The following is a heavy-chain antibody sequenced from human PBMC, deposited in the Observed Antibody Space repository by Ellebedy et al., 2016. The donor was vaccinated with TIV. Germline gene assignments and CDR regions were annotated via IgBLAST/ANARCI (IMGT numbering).Heavy chain of an antibody. J-gene: IGHJ3*02. CDR3: ARRSGSYLGDAFDI. CDR1: GYSFTSYW. CDR2: IYPGDSDT. V-gene: IGHV5-51*01. Sequence: GGSLRLSXKGSGYSFTSYWIGWVRQMPGKGLEWMGIIYPGDSDTRYSPSFQGQVTISADKSISTAYLQWSSLKASDTAMYYCARRSGSYLGDAFDIWGQGTMVTVSS. D-gene: IGHD1-26*01.